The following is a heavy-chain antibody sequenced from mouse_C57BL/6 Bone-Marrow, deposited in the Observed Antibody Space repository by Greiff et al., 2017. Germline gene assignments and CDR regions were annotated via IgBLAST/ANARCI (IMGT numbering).Heavy chain of an antibody. D-gene: IGHD4-1*01. CDR1: GFTFSSYA. V-gene: IGHV5-4*01. CDR3: AREDWDGDAMDY. CDR2: ISDGGSYT. Sequence: EVKLMESGGGLVKPGGSLKLSCAASGFTFSSYAMSWVRQTPEKRLEWVATISDGGSYTYYPDNVTGRFTISRDNAKTNLYLQMSHLKSEDTAMYYCAREDWDGDAMDYWGQGTSVTGAS. J-gene: IGHJ4*01.